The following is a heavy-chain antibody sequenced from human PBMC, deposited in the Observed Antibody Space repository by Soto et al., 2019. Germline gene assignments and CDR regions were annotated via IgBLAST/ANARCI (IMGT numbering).Heavy chain of an antibody. CDR2: IYYSGST. CDR3: ASASPVVTDV. V-gene: IGHV4-30-4*01. D-gene: IGHD5-18*01. CDR1: GGSISSGDYY. Sequence: QVQLQESGPGLVKPSQTLSLTCTVSGGSISSGDYYWSWIRQPPGKGLEWIGYIYYSGSTYYNPSLXRXVXIXXDTSKTQFSLKLSSVTAADTAVYYCASASPVVTDVWGQGTTVTVSS. J-gene: IGHJ6*02.